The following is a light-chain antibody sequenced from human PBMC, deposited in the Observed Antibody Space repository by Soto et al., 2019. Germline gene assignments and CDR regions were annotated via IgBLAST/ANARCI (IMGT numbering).Light chain of an antibody. CDR2: EVS. CDR1: SSDVGSYNL. V-gene: IGLV2-23*02. J-gene: IGLJ2*01. CDR3: CSYAGSSTL. Sequence: QSALTQPASVSGSPGQSITISCTGTSSDVGSYNLVSWYQQHPGKAPKLMIYEVSKRPSGVSNRFSGSKSVNTVSLTISGLQAEDEADYYCCSYAGSSTLFGGGTKLTV.